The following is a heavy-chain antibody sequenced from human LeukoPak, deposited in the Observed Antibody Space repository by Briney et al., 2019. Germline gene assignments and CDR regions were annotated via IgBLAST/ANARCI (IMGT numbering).Heavy chain of an antibody. V-gene: IGHV3-53*04. CDR1: GFIVSSNY. D-gene: IGHD1-26*01. Sequence: GGSLRLSCAAPGFIVSSNYMNWVRQAPGKGLEWVSVIYSGGSTYYADSVKGRFTVFRHNSKNTLFLQMNSLRAEDTAVYYCAGIVGATDAFDIWGQGTMVTVSS. CDR3: AGIVGATDAFDI. J-gene: IGHJ3*02. CDR2: IYSGGST.